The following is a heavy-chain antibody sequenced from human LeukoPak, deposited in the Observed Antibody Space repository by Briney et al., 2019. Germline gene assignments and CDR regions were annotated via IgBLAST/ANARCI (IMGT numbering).Heavy chain of an antibody. Sequence: GGSLRLSYAASGFTFSSYEMNWVRQAPGKGLEWVSYISSSGSTIYYADSVKGRFTISRDNAKNSLYLQMNSLRAEDTALYYCAKDYLPSYASGSHVVDWGQGTLVTVSS. V-gene: IGHV3-48*03. D-gene: IGHD3-10*01. CDR3: AKDYLPSYASGSHVVD. CDR2: ISSSGSTI. J-gene: IGHJ4*02. CDR1: GFTFSSYE.